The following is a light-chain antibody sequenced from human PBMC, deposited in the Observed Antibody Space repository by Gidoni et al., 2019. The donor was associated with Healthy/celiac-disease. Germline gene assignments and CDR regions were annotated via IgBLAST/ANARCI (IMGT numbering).Light chain of an antibody. CDR1: QGISSY. J-gene: IGKJ3*01. CDR3: QQLNSYPLT. CDR2: AAS. V-gene: IGKV1-9*01. Sequence: DIQLTQSPSFLSASVADRVTITCRASQGISSYLAWYQQKPGKAPKLLIYAASTLQSGVPSRFSGSGSGTEFTLTISSLQTEDFATYYCQQLNSYPLTFGPGTKVDIK.